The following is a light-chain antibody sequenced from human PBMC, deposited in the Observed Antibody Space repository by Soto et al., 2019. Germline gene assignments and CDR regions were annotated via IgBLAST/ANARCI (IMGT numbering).Light chain of an antibody. V-gene: IGLV1-44*01. J-gene: IGLJ2*01. CDR1: SSNIGYNI. CDR3: AAWDDSLNGPL. Sequence: QSVLTQAPSVSGTPGQRVTMSCSGSSSNIGYNIVNWYQQLPGTAPKLLIYNNNQRPSGVPDRFSGTKSGTSASLAISGLQSEDEADYYCAAWDDSLNGPLFGGGTKLTVL. CDR2: NNN.